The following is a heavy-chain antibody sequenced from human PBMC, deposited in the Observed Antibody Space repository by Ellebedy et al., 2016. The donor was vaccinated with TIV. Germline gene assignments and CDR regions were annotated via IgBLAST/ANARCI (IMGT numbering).Heavy chain of an antibody. CDR2: IGRGGDT. CDR1: GFTFSSYA. CDR3: ARHPTLGYGMDV. Sequence: GGSLRLSCAASGFTFSSYAMSWVRQAPGKGLEWVSAIGRGGDTYYLGSVKGRFTISRENAKDSVYLQMNNLRAGDTAVYYCARHPTLGYGMDVWGQGTTGTVSS. J-gene: IGHJ6*02. V-gene: IGHV3-13*01. D-gene: IGHD3-16*01.